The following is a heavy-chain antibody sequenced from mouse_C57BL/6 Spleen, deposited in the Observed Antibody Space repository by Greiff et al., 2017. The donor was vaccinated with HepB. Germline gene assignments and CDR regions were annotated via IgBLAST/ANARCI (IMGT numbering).Heavy chain of an antibody. Sequence: EVQLVESGGGLVKPGGSLKLSCAASGFTFSDYGMHWVRQAPEKGLEWVAYISSGSSTIYYADTVKGRFTISRDNAKNTLFLQMTSLRSEDTAMYYCAREYLLGGYYAMDYWGQGTSVTVSS. D-gene: IGHD5-2*01. J-gene: IGHJ4*01. V-gene: IGHV5-17*01. CDR3: AREYLLGGYYAMDY. CDR1: GFTFSDYG. CDR2: ISSGSSTI.